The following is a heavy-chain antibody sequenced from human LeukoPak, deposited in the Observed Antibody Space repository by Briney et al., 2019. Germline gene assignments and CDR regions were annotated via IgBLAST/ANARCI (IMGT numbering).Heavy chain of an antibody. Sequence: ASVKVSCKASGYTFTGYYMHWVRQAPGQGLEWMGWINPNSGGTNYAQKFQGRVTMTRDTSISTAYMELSRLRSDDTAVYYCARVPYSSSWYGRDWFDPWGQGTLVTVSS. D-gene: IGHD6-13*01. CDR1: GYTFTGYY. J-gene: IGHJ5*02. CDR2: INPNSGGT. V-gene: IGHV1-2*02. CDR3: ARVPYSSSWYGRDWFDP.